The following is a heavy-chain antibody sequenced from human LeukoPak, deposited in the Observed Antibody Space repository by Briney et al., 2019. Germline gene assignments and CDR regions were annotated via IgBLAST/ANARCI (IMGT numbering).Heavy chain of an antibody. J-gene: IGHJ5*01. CDR3: AKPISGGLAVTADWFHP. CDR1: GFAFSFYA. CDR2: INANSVTT. Sequence: PGGSLRLSCAASGFAFSFYAMSWLRQPPGKGLEWVSTINANSVTTSYAASVRGRFTISRDNSKNTLYLQVNTLRADDTATYYCAKPISGGLAVTADWFHPWGQGTLVVVSS. V-gene: IGHV3-23*01. D-gene: IGHD6-19*01.